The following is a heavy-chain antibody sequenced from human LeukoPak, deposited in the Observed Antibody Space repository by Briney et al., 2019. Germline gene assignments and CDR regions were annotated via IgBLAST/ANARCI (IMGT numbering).Heavy chain of an antibody. CDR2: IISNFGTP. D-gene: IGHD1-14*01. J-gene: IGHJ5*02. CDR1: GGTFSSYT. CDR3: ARVLITSANWFDP. Sequence: SVKVSCKASGGTFSSYTISWVRQAPGQGLEWMGGIISNFGTPNYAQKFQGRVTITADKSTSTAYMELSSLRSEDTAVYYCARVLITSANWFDPWGQGTLVTVSS. V-gene: IGHV1-69*06.